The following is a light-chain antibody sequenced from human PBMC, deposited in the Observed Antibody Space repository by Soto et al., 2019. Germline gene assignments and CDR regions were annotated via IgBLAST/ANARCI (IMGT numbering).Light chain of an antibody. J-gene: IGLJ2*01. V-gene: IGLV1-40*01. CDR2: GNT. CDR1: SSNIGAGYD. CDR3: QSYDSSLSASI. Sequence: QSVLTQPPSVSVAPGQSVTISCTGSSSNIGAGYDVHWYQQLPGTAPKLLIYGNTNRPSGVPDRFSGSKSGTSASLAITGLQAEDEADYYCQSYDSSLSASIFGGGTKLTVL.